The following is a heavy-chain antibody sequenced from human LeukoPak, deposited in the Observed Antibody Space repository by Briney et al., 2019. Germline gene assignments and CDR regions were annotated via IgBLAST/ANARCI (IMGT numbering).Heavy chain of an antibody. J-gene: IGHJ4*02. CDR2: IVGSGVTT. V-gene: IGHV3-23*01. CDR3: ARDERWIQFNY. CDR1: GFSFSFYW. D-gene: IGHD5-18*01. Sequence: GGSLRLSCAASGFSFSFYWMHWVRQAPGKGLEWVSGIVGSGVTTYYADSVKGRFTISRDNSKNTLYLHMNGLRVEDTAIYYCARDERWIQFNYWGQGTLVTVSS.